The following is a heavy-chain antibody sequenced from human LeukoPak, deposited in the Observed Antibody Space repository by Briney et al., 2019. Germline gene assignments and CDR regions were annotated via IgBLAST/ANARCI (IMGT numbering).Heavy chain of an antibody. J-gene: IGHJ2*01. Sequence: PSEALSLTCTVSGGSISSYYWSWIRQPPGKGLEWIGYISYSGSTNYDPSLKSRVTISVDTSKNQFSLKLSSVTAADTAVYYCARQGGGFWYFDLWGRGTLVTVSS. CDR3: ARQGGGFWYFDL. CDR1: GGSISSYY. CDR2: ISYSGST. D-gene: IGHD6-25*01. V-gene: IGHV4-59*08.